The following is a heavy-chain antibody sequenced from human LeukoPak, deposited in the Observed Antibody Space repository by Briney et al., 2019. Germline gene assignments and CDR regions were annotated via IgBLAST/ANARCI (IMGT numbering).Heavy chain of an antibody. V-gene: IGHV1-18*01. CDR3: ARDDYRDYGGPFYY. CDR2: ISGYNGNM. Sequence: RASVKVSCKASGYTFISYGISWVRQAPGQGLEWMGWISGYNGNMKYVQKFQGRVTMTTDTSTSTAYMELRSLTSDDTAIYYCARDDYRDYGGPFYYWGQGSLVTVSS. D-gene: IGHD4-17*01. CDR1: GYTFISYG. J-gene: IGHJ4*02.